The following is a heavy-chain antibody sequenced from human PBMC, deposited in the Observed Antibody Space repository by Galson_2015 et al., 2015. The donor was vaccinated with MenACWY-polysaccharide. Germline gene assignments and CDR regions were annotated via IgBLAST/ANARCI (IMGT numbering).Heavy chain of an antibody. CDR2: INTGNGKT. CDR1: GYSFSLHG. J-gene: IGHJ5*02. V-gene: IGHV1-3*04. CDR3: AREATPPYKLTSVLINWLHP. Sequence: SVKVSCKASGYSFSLHGIHWVRQAPGQRPEWMGYINTGNGKTKYSQKFQGRVTITRDNSASTSSMELTGLRSEDTGVYFCAREATPPYKLTSVLINWLHPWAREPWSPAP. D-gene: IGHD1-14*01.